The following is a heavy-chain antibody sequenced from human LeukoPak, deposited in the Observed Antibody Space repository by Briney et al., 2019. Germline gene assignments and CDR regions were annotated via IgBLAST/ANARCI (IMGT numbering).Heavy chain of an antibody. J-gene: IGHJ5*01. V-gene: IGHV4-34*01. CDR3: ARVAGYLPTRWFDS. D-gene: IGHD6-25*01. Sequence: SSETLSLTCAVYGGSFSGFYWSWIRHVPGKGLEWIGEINYTGSTSYNPSLKSRVTISVDTSQNQFFLLLTSVTAADTAVYYCARVAGYLPTRWFDSWGQGTHVTVSS. CDR1: GGSFSGFY. CDR2: INYTGST.